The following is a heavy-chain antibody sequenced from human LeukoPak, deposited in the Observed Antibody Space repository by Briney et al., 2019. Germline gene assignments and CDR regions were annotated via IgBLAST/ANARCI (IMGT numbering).Heavy chain of an antibody. CDR3: ARGTGGSSAQGGGYYYMDV. J-gene: IGHJ6*03. CDR2: INHSGST. V-gene: IGHV4-34*01. D-gene: IGHD2-2*01. CDR1: GGSFSGYY. Sequence: SETLSLTCAVYGGSFSGYYWSWIRQPPGKGLEWIGEINHSGSTNYNPSLKSRVTISVDTSKNQFSLKLSSVTAADTAVYYCARGTGGSSAQGGGYYYMDVWGKGTTVTVSS.